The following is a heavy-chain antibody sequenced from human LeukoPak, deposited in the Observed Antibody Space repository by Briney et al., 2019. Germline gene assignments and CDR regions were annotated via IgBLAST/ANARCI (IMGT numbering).Heavy chain of an antibody. CDR3: ARGQKYRYGYTVTELGSGYFDY. CDR2: INHSGST. Sequence: SETLSLTCAVCGGSFSGYYWSWIRQPPGKGLEWIGEINHSGSTNYNPSLKSRVTISVDTSKNQFSLRLSSVTAADTAVYFCARGQKYRYGYTVTELGSGYFDYWGQGTLVTVSS. CDR1: GGSFSGYY. D-gene: IGHD5-18*01. J-gene: IGHJ4*02. V-gene: IGHV4-34*01.